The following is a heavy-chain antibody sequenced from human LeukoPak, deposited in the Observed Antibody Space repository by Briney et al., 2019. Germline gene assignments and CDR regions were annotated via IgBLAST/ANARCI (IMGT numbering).Heavy chain of an antibody. V-gene: IGHV4-59*08. CDR3: ARVKAAAGTISLDY. Sequence: PSETLSLTCTVSGDSISTFYWNWIRQPPGKGLEWIGHIYYSGSTNYNPSLKSRVTISVDTSKNQFSLKLSSVTAADTAVYYCARVKAAAGTISLDYWGQGTLVTVSS. J-gene: IGHJ4*02. D-gene: IGHD6-13*01. CDR2: IYYSGST. CDR1: GDSISTFY.